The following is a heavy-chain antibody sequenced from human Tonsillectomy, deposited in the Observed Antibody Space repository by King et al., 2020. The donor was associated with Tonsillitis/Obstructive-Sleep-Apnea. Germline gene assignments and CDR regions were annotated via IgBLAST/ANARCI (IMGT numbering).Heavy chain of an antibody. D-gene: IGHD2-2*03. J-gene: IGHJ4*02. CDR1: GGSMSSGSYY. Sequence: QLQESGPGLVKPSDTLSLTCIVSGGSMSSGSYYWGWIRQPPGKGLEWIGSIYYSGSTYYNPSLKSRVTISVDTSKSQFSLKLSSVTAADTALNYCARLDIVAGFDYWGQGTLVTVSS. CDR3: ARLDIVAGFDY. V-gene: IGHV4-39*01. CDR2: IYYSGST.